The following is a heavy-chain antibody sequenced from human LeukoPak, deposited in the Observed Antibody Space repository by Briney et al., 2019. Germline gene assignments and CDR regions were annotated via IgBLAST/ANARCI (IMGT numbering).Heavy chain of an antibody. CDR2: INHSGST. CDR3: ARDHGSGSYYTDWFDP. V-gene: IGHV4-34*01. J-gene: IGHJ5*02. CDR1: GGSFSGYY. D-gene: IGHD3-10*01. Sequence: SETLSLTCAVYGGSFSGYYWSWIRQPPGKGLEWIGEINHSGSTNYNPSLKSRVTISVDTSKNQFSLKLSSVTAADMAVYYCARDHGSGSYYTDWFDPWGQGTLVTVSS.